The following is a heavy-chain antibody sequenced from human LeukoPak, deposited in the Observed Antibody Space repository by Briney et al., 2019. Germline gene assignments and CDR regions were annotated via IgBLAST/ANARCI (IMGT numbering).Heavy chain of an antibody. CDR1: GCTFTGYY. CDR2: INPNSGGT. J-gene: IGHJ4*02. D-gene: IGHD3-10*01. CDR3: ARDRPLDADDYYGFYYFDY. Sequence: ASVKVSCKASGCTFTGYYMHWVRQAPGQRLEWMGWINPNSGGTNYAQKFQGRVTMTRDTSISTAYMELSRLRSDDTAVYYCARDRPLDADDYYGFYYFDYWGQGTLVTVSS. V-gene: IGHV1-2*02.